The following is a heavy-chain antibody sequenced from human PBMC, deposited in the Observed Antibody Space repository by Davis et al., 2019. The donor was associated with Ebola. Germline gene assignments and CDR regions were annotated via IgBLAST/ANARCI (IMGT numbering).Heavy chain of an antibody. CDR3: VRHGGRTGPATQQSYGMDV. V-gene: IGHV4-34*01. J-gene: IGHJ6*02. CDR1: YGSFGGYQ. D-gene: IGHD7-27*01. Sequence: MPSETLSLTCAVYYGSFGGYQWNWIRQSPGKGLEWIGEINHSGSTNYNPSLKSRVTISLATSKTQFYLTVSSVTAADAAVYYCVRHGGRTGPATQQSYGMDVWGQGTTVTVSS. CDR2: INHSGST.